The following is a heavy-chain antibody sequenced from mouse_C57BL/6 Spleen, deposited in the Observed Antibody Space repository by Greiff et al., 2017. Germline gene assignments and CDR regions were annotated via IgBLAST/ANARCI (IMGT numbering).Heavy chain of an antibody. CDR2: FYPGSGSI. D-gene: IGHD3-2*02. CDR3: ARHEDTETAQATVFAD. J-gene: IGHJ3*01. Sequence: QVQLQQSGAELVKPGASVKLSCKASGYTFTEYTIHWVKQRSGQGLEWIGWFYPGSGSIKYNEKFKGKATLTADKSSSTAYMELSSLTSEDSAVYFCARHEDTETAQATVFADWGQGTLVTVSA. CDR1: GYTFTEYT. V-gene: IGHV1-62-2*01.